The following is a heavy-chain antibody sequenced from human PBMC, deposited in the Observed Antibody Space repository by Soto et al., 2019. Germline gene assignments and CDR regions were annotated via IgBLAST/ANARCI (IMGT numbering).Heavy chain of an antibody. CDR3: ARFFVDYGDPGGLDY. CDR2: IYYSGST. V-gene: IGHV4-30-4*01. Sequence: QVQLQESGPGLVKPSQTLSLTCTVSGGSISSGDYYWSWIRQPPGKGLEWIGYIYYSGSTYYNPSLKSRVTISVDTSKNQFSLKLSSVTAADTAVYYCARFFVDYGDPGGLDYWGQGTLVTVSS. J-gene: IGHJ4*02. CDR1: GGSISSGDYY. D-gene: IGHD4-17*01.